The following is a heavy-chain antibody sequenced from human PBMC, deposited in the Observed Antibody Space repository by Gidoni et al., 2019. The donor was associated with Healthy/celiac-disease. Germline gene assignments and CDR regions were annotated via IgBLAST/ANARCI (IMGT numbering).Heavy chain of an antibody. Sequence: EVQLVQSGAEVKKPGESLRISCKGSGYSFTSYWISWVRQMPGKGLEWMGRIDPSDSYTNYSPSFQGHVTISADKSISTAYLQWSSLKTSDTAMYYCARQGGTGIVVVVAATGDYWGQGTLVTVSS. CDR3: ARQGGTGIVVVVAATGDY. J-gene: IGHJ4*02. CDR1: GYSFTSYW. CDR2: IDPSDSYT. V-gene: IGHV5-10-1*03. D-gene: IGHD2-15*01.